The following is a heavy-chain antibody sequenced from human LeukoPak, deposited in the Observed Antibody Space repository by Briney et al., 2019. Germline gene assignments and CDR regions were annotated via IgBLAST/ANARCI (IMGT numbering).Heavy chain of an antibody. CDR2: IYYSGST. V-gene: IGHV4-59*12. CDR1: GGSISSYY. J-gene: IGHJ4*02. Sequence: PSETLSLTCTVSGGSISSYYWSWIRQPPGKGLEWIGYIYYSGSTNYNPSLKSRVTISVDTSKNQFSLKLSSVTAADTAVYYCARVGYVVRGVTRPFDYWGQGTLVTVSS. CDR3: ARVGYVVRGVTRPFDY. D-gene: IGHD3-10*01.